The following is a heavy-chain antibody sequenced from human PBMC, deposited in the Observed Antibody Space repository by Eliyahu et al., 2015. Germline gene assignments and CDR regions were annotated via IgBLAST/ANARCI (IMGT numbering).Heavy chain of an antibody. CDR2: IYWDDDR. D-gene: IGHD3-10*01. V-gene: IGHV2-5*02. CDR1: GFSXSTSGVG. Sequence: QFTLKESGPTLVEPTQTLTLTCTFSGFSXSTSGVGVGWIRQPPGKALEWLALIYWDDDRRYNPSLKSRLTITKDTSKNQVVIIMTNMDPVDTGTYYCAHRRAYGSGSYFDYWGQGTLITVSS. CDR3: AHRRAYGSGSYFDY. J-gene: IGHJ4*02.